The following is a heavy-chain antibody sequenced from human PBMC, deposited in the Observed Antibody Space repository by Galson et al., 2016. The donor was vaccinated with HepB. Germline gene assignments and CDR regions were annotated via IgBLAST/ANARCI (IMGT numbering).Heavy chain of an antibody. CDR2: INSDGSST. J-gene: IGHJ1*01. CDR3: AVYSFPIAAAGPARSLQH. V-gene: IGHV3-74*01. D-gene: IGHD6-13*01. Sequence: SLRLSCAASGFTFSSSWMHWVRQAPGKGLVWASRINSDGSSTNYADSVKGRFTISRDNAKNTLYLQMNSLRAEDTAVYYCAVYSFPIAAAGPARSLQHWGQGTLVTVSS. CDR1: GFTFSSSW.